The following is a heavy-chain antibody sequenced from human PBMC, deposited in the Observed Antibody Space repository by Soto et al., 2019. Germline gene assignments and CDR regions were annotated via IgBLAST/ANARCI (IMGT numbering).Heavy chain of an antibody. CDR2: ISSSSSYI. CDR1: GFTFSSYS. D-gene: IGHD2-2*01. Sequence: GGSLRLSCAASGFTFSSYSMNWVRQAPGKGLEWVSSISSSSSYIYYADSVKGRFTISRDNAKNSLYLQMNSLRAEDTAVYYCARESPRVGSTSCYVGFDPWGQGTLVTVSS. V-gene: IGHV3-21*01. CDR3: ARESPRVGSTSCYVGFDP. J-gene: IGHJ5*02.